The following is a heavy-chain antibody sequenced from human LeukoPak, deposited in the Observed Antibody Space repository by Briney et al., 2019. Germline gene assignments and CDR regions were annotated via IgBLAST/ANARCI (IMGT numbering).Heavy chain of an antibody. CDR3: ARDLIYYDSSGYHNDAFDI. CDR2: IYDSGST. D-gene: IGHD3-22*01. J-gene: IGHJ3*02. V-gene: IGHV4-59*01. CDR1: GGSISGYY. Sequence: SETLSLTCTVSGGSISGYYWTWIRQPPGKGLEWIGYIYDSGSTNYNPSLKSRVTISVDTSKNQFSLKLSSVTAADTAVYYCARDLIYYDSSGYHNDAFDIWGQGTMVTVSS.